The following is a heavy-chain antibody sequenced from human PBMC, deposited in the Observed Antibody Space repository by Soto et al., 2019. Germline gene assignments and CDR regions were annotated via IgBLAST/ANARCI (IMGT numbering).Heavy chain of an antibody. J-gene: IGHJ4*02. CDR1: GGTFSSYT. V-gene: IGHV1-69*02. CDR3: ARITMVRGGTIDY. CDR2: IIPILGIA. D-gene: IGHD3-10*01. Sequence: QVQLVQSGAEVKKPGSSVKVSCKASGGTFSSYTISWVRPAPGQGLEWMGRIIPILGIANYAQKFQGRVTITADKSRSTAYMEVGSLGSEDTAVYYCARITMVRGGTIDYWGQGTLVTVSS.